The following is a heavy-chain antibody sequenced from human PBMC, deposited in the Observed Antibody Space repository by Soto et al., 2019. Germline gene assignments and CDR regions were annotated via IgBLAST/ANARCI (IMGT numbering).Heavy chain of an antibody. CDR2: IKQDGSEK. V-gene: IGHV3-7*05. J-gene: IGHJ5*02. CDR1: GFTFSDYW. CDR3: ASFSPPYSNYETGNWFDP. Sequence: GGSLRLSCVASGFTFSDYWMSWVRQAPGKGLEWVANIKQDGSEKYYVDSVKGRFTISRDNAKSSLYLQMNSLRADDTAVYYCASFSPPYSNYETGNWFDPWGQGTLVTVSS. D-gene: IGHD4-4*01.